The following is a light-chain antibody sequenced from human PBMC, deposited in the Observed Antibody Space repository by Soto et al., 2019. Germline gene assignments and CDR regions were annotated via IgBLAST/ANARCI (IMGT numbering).Light chain of an antibody. CDR3: SSYSTSSTPVV. Sequence: QSALTQPASVSGSRGQSITISCTGTSSDVGFYNYVSWYQQHPGKAPQLMIYEVSNRPSGVSNRFSGSKSGNTASLTISGLQAEDEADYYCSSYSTSSTPVVFGGGTKLTVL. CDR1: SSDVGFYNY. CDR2: EVS. J-gene: IGLJ2*01. V-gene: IGLV2-14*01.